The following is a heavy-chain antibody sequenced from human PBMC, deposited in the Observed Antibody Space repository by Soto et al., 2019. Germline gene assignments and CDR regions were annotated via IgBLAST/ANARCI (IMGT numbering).Heavy chain of an antibody. V-gene: IGHV3-9*01. Sequence: GGSLRLSCAASGFTFDDYAMHWVRQAPGKGLEWVSGISWNSGSIGYADSVKGRFTISRDNAKNSLYLQMNSLRAEDTALYYCAKDMRRDFGVVIRRTNAFDIWGQGTMVTVSS. J-gene: IGHJ3*02. D-gene: IGHD3-3*01. CDR3: AKDMRRDFGVVIRRTNAFDI. CDR2: ISWNSGSI. CDR1: GFTFDDYA.